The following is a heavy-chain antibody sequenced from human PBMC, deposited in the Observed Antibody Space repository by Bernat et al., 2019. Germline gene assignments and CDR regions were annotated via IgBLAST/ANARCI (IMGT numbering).Heavy chain of an antibody. CDR3: ASLPNNRAGAGTASDY. V-gene: IGHV1-2*06. CDR2: INPNSGGT. D-gene: IGHD6-19*01. J-gene: IGHJ4*02. CDR1: GYTFTGYY. Sequence: QVQLVQSGAEVKKPGASVKVSCKASGYTFTGYYMHWVRQAPGQGLEWMGRINPNSGGTNYAQKFQGRVTMTRDTSISTAYMELSRLRSDDTAVYYCASLPNNRAGAGTASDYWGQGTLVTVSS.